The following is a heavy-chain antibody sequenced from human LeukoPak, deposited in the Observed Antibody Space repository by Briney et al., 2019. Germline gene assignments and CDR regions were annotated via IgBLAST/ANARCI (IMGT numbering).Heavy chain of an antibody. CDR3: AGDPGYSSSWYIY. Sequence: SVKVSCKASGGTFSSYAISWVRQAPGQGLEWMGRIIPILGIANYAQKFQGRVTITADKSTNTAYMELSSLRSEDTAVYYCAGDPGYSSSWYIYWGQGTLVTVSS. CDR2: IIPILGIA. CDR1: GGTFSSYA. J-gene: IGHJ4*02. D-gene: IGHD6-13*01. V-gene: IGHV1-69*04.